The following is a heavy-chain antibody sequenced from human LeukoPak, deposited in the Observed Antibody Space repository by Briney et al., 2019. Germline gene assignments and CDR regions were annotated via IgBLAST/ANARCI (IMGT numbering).Heavy chain of an antibody. D-gene: IGHD3-22*01. CDR1: GFTFSSYA. CDR3: ANPLRPYYYDSSGYYPLDY. V-gene: IGHV3-23*01. CDR2: ISGSGGST. Sequence: GGSLRLSCAASGFTFSSYAMSWVRQAPGRGLEWVSAISGSGGSTYYADSVKGRFTISRDNSKNTLYLQMNSLRAEDTAVYYCANPLRPYYYDSSGYYPLDYWGQGTLVTVSS. J-gene: IGHJ4*02.